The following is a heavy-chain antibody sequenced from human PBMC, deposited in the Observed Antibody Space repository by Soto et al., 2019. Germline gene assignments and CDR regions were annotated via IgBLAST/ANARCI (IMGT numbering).Heavy chain of an antibody. V-gene: IGHV1-18*01. Sequence: QVQLVQSGAEVRKPGASVKVSCKASGYTFSNYGLSWVRQAPGQGLEWMGWISDYNGNTHYAQKFQGRLIMTTDTSMRTAYVELRSLISADTAVYFCAREGYYSGSGTYSPLRYYGMDVWGQGTTVTVSS. J-gene: IGHJ6*02. CDR2: ISDYNGNT. CDR3: AREGYYSGSGTYSPLRYYGMDV. CDR1: GYTFSNYG. D-gene: IGHD3-10*01.